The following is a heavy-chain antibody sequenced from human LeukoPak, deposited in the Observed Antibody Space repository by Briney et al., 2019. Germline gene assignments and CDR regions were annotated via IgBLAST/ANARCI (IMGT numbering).Heavy chain of an antibody. V-gene: IGHV1-2*06. Sequence: ASVKVSCKASGYTFTGYYMHWVRQAPGQGLEWMGRINPNSGGTNYAQKFQGRVTMTRDTSISTAYMELSGLRSDDTAVYYCARADTYGDYVPYWGQGTLVTVSS. CDR1: GYTFTGYY. J-gene: IGHJ4*02. CDR3: ARADTYGDYVPY. D-gene: IGHD4-17*01. CDR2: INPNSGGT.